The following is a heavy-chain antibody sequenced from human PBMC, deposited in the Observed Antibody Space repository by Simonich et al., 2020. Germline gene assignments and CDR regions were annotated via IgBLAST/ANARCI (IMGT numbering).Heavy chain of an antibody. CDR1: GCSISSSSYY. CDR3: ARHAGFAFDI. D-gene: IGHD6-13*01. Sequence: QLQLQESGPGLVKPSETLSLTCTVSGCSISSSSYYWGWIRQPPGKGLEWYGCIYYSGSTYYHPSLKSRVTISVDTSKNQFSMKLSSVTAADTAVYYCARHAGFAFDIWGQGTMVTVSS. CDR2: IYYSGST. J-gene: IGHJ3*02. V-gene: IGHV4-39*01.